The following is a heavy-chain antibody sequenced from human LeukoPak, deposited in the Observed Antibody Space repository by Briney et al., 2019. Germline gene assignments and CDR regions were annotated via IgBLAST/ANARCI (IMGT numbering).Heavy chain of an antibody. CDR2: IYHSGST. J-gene: IGHJ4*02. CDR1: GYSIRSGYY. CDR3: ARGKYFDY. V-gene: IGHV4-38-2*01. Sequence: SETLSLTCAVSGYSIRSGYYWGWIRQPPGKGLEWIGSIYHSGSTYYNPSLKSRVTISVDTSKNQFSLKLSSVTAADTAVYYCARGKYFDYWGQGTLVTVSS.